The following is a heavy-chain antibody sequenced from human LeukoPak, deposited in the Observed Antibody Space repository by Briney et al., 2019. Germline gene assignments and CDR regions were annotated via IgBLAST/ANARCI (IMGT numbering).Heavy chain of an antibody. CDR2: LSFDGSQM. CDR3: ARDTSSGPHSVNWASNRFDP. V-gene: IGHV3-30-3*01. D-gene: IGHD1-1*01. Sequence: GGSLRLSCATSGFTFSNYAMHWVRQSPGKGLEWLAILSFDGSQMFYADSLKGRFTLSRDNSKNTLYLQIHSLRFDDTAIYYCARDTSSGPHSVNWASNRFDPWGQGTLVTVSS. J-gene: IGHJ5*02. CDR1: GFTFSNYA.